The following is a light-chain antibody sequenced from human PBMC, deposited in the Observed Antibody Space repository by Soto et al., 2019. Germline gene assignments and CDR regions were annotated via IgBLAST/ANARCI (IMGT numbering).Light chain of an antibody. J-gene: IGKJ4*01. CDR1: QSITRY. CDR3: QQSYSTPPLS. Sequence: DIQVTQSPSSLSASVGDRVTITCRTSQSITRYLNWYQQKPGKAPKLLIYSASTLQSGVPSRFSGRGSGTVFTLTISSLQPEDFATYYCQQSYSTPPLSFGGGTKVEIK. CDR2: SAS. V-gene: IGKV1-39*01.